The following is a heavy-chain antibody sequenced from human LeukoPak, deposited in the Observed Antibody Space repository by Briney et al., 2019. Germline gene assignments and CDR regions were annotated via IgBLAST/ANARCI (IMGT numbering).Heavy chain of an antibody. D-gene: IGHD3-16*01. Sequence: PGGSLRLSCVASGFTFSSYWMSWVRQAPGKGLEWVGNIKEDGSEKYYVDSVKGRFTISRDNAKNSLFLQMNSLRAEDTAVYYCAREITWNVTPIWGQGTMVTVS. CDR3: AREITWNVTPI. J-gene: IGHJ3*02. CDR2: IKEDGSEK. CDR1: GFTFSSYW. V-gene: IGHV3-7*01.